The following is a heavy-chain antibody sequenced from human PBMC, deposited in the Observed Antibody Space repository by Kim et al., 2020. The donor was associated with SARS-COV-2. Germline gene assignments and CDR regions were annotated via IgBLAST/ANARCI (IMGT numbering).Heavy chain of an antibody. Sequence: GGSLRLSCAASGFTFNTYGMHWVRQAPGKGLEWVAVISYDGSKEYYADSVKGRFTISRDNYKNTLYLQMNSLRIEDTAVYYCAKSFTGGYFGYDYWGQGALVTVSS. D-gene: IGHD1-26*01. CDR3: AKSFTGGYFGYDY. CDR1: GFTFNTYG. CDR2: ISYDGSKE. V-gene: IGHV3-30*18. J-gene: IGHJ4*02.